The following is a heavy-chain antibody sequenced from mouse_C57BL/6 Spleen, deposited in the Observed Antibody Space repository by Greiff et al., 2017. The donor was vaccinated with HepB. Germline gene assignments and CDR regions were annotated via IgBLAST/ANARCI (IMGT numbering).Heavy chain of an antibody. J-gene: IGHJ1*03. V-gene: IGHV5-16*01. CDR2: INYDGSST. Sequence: EVNVVESEGGLVQPGSSMILPCTASGFTFRDYYMAWVCQFPEKGLEWVANINYDGSSTYYLDSLKSRFIISRDKAKNILYLQMSSLKSEDTATYCCARDRSPWYFDVWGKGTTVTVSS. CDR1: GFTFRDYY. CDR3: ARDRSPWYFDV.